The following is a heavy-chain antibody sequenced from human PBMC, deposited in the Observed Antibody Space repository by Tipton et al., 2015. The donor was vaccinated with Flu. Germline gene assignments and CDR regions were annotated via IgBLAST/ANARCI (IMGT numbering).Heavy chain of an antibody. Sequence: TLSLTCVVSGDSISANYWSWIRQAPGKGLEWVGHVYHSGATNYNPSLGRRVTISVDTSKKKFSLNLRSVTAADTAVYFCAKDPYGSGRYSPWGQGTLVTVSS. CDR1: GDSISANY. D-gene: IGHD3-10*01. J-gene: IGHJ5*02. CDR3: AKDPYGSGRYSP. CDR2: VYHSGAT. V-gene: IGHV4-59*12.